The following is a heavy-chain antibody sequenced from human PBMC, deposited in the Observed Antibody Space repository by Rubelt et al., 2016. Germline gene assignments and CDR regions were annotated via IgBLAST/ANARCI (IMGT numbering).Heavy chain of an antibody. CDR1: GGSINSNSHY. D-gene: IGHD6-6*01. J-gene: IGHJ4*02. CDR2: IYYSGST. CDR3: AGHLTSSSHFDH. V-gene: IGHV4-39*01. Sequence: QLQLQESGPGLVKPSEILSLTCTVSGGSINSNSHYWAWIRRPPGKGLEWIGSIYYSGSTYYSPSLKNRVTFSLGTSKNQFSLKLNSLTAADTAVFYCAGHLTSSSHFDHWGQGALVTVSS.